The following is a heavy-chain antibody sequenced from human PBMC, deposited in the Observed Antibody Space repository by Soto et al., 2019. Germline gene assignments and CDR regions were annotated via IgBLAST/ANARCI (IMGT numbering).Heavy chain of an antibody. J-gene: IGHJ5*02. CDR1: GYTFTTYG. V-gene: IGHV1-18*01. D-gene: IGHD3-10*01. CDR3: ERGVSGGWGVRCSLVRGAIDP. Sequence: QVQLVQSGAEVKEPGASVKVSCKASGYTFTTYGINWVRQAPGQGLEWMGWISVDNDNRKYARKVQGRVSMTTDTSTCTAYMELRSLKSGDTAVYCCERGVSGGWGVRCSLVRGAIDPWGQGTLITVSS. CDR2: ISVDNDNR.